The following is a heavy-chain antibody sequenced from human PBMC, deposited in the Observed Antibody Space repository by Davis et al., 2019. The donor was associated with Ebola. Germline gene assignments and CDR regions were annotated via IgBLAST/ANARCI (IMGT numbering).Heavy chain of an antibody. CDR1: GGSISSYY. D-gene: IGHD3-16*01. J-gene: IGHJ4*02. Sequence: SETLSLTCTVSGGSISSYYWSWIRQHPGKGLEWIGYIYYSGSTYYNPSLKSRVTISVDTSKKEFSLKVYSVTAADTAVYYCARGGGADYWGQGTRVTVSP. CDR3: ARGGGADY. V-gene: IGHV4-59*12. CDR2: IYYSGST.